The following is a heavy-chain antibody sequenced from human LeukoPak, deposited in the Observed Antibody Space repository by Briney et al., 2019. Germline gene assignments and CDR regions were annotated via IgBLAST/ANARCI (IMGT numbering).Heavy chain of an antibody. J-gene: IGHJ5*02. CDR2: IRSKANSYAT. Sequence: GGSLRLSCAASGFTFSGSAMDWVRQASGKGLEWVGRIRSKANSYATAYAASVKGRFTISREDSKNTAYLQMNSLQTEDTAVYYCARGYISPRMNWFDPWGQGTLVTVSS. CDR3: ARGYISPRMNWFDP. D-gene: IGHD3-16*02. CDR1: GFTFSGSA. V-gene: IGHV3-73*01.